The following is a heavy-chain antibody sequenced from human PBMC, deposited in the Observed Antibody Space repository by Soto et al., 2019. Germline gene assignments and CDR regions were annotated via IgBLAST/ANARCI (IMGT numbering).Heavy chain of an antibody. CDR3: TRATAVSFDY. CDR1: GFTFSSYW. CDR2: VNPDASST. Sequence: QPGGSLRLSCVASGFTFSSYWMHWVRQAPGKGLVWVSRVNPDASSTSYADSVKGRFTISRDNAQNTVYLQMNSLRAEDTAVYYCTRATAVSFDYWGQGTLVTVSS. D-gene: IGHD2-2*01. V-gene: IGHV3-74*01. J-gene: IGHJ4*02.